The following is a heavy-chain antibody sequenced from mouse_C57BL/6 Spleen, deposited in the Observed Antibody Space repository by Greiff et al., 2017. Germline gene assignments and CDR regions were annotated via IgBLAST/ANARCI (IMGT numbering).Heavy chain of an antibody. Sequence: QVQLQQSGAELVRPGASVTLSCKASGYTFTDYEMHWVKQTPVHGLEWIGAIDPETGGTAYNQKFKGKAILTADKSSSTAYMELRSLTSEDSAVYYCTRTYDSNYPVAYWGQGTLVTVSA. CDR2: IDPETGGT. J-gene: IGHJ3*01. D-gene: IGHD2-5*01. CDR3: TRTYDSNYPVAY. CDR1: GYTFTDYE. V-gene: IGHV1-15*01.